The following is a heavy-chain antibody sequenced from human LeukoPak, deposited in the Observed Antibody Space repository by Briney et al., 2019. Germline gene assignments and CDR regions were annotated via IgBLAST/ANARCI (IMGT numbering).Heavy chain of an antibody. CDR2: INHSGST. CDR1: GGPFSGYY. J-gene: IGHJ3*02. V-gene: IGHV4-34*01. CDR3: ARPMVPQGAGAFDI. D-gene: IGHD6-19*01. Sequence: SETLSLTCAVYGGPFSGYYWSWIRQPPGKGLEWIGEINHSGSTNYNPSLKSRVTISVDTSKNQFSLKLSSVTAADTAVYYCARPMVPQGAGAFDIWGQGTMVTVSS.